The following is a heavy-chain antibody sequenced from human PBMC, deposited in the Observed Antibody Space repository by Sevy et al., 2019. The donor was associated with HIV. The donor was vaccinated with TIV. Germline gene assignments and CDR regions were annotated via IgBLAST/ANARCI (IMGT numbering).Heavy chain of an antibody. CDR2: ISGSGGST. CDR3: AKEYCSSTSCAYVWQQLAYFDY. D-gene: IGHD2-2*01. Sequence: GGSLRLSCAASGFTFSSYAMSWVRQAPGKGLEWVSAISGSGGSTYYADSMKGRFTISRDNSKNTLYLQMNSLRAEDTAVYYCAKEYCSSTSCAYVWQQLAYFDYWGQGTLVTV. V-gene: IGHV3-23*01. CDR1: GFTFSSYA. J-gene: IGHJ4*02.